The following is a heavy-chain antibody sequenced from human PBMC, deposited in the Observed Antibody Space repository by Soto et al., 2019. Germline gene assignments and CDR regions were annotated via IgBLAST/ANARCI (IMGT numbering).Heavy chain of an antibody. J-gene: IGHJ4*02. Sequence: GGSLRLSCAASGFTFSSYGMHWVRQAPGKGLEWVAVISYDGSNKYYADSVKGRFTISRDNSKNTLYLQMNSLRAEDTAVYYCANHPSLGGYSYGYVFDYWGQGTLVTVSS. CDR3: ANHPSLGGYSYGYVFDY. CDR1: GFTFSSYG. CDR2: ISYDGSNK. V-gene: IGHV3-30*18. D-gene: IGHD5-18*01.